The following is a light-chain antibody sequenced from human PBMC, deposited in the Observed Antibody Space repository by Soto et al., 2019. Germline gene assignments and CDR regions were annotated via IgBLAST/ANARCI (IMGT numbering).Light chain of an antibody. CDR2: GVS. Sequence: ETVMTQTPLSLSVTPGQPASISCKSSQSLLHSDGKTYFYWYLQKPGQPPQLLLYGVSNRVSAMPDRCSASRSGTSLTIKMSRVAAANLGTYYCTQSIQRPWTFSQGTKVDIK. V-gene: IGKV2D-29*01. CDR1: QSLLHSDGKTY. J-gene: IGKJ1*01. CDR3: TQSIQRPWT.